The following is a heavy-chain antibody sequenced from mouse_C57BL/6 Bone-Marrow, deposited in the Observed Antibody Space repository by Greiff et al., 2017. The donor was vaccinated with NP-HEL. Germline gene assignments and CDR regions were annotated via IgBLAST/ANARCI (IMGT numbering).Heavy chain of an antibody. CDR1: GYTFTDYY. CDR3: ARWGYGSSYGTMDY. V-gene: IGHV1-19*01. CDR2: INPYNGGT. Sequence: EVQLVESGPVLVKPGASVKMSCKASGYTFTDYYMNWVKQSHGKSLEWIGVINPYNGGTSYNQKFKGKATLTVDKSSSTAYMELNSLTSEDSAVYYCARWGYGSSYGTMDYWGQGTSVTVSS. J-gene: IGHJ4*01. D-gene: IGHD1-1*01.